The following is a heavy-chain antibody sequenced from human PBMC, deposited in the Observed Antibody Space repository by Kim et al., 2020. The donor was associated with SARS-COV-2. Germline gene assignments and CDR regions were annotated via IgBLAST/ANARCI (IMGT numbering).Heavy chain of an antibody. Sequence: GGSLRLSCAASGFTFSSYAMSWVRQAPGKGLEWVSAISGSGGSTYYADSVKGRFTISRDNSKNTLYLQMNSLRAEDTAVYYCAKRHSSSSVYYYYGMDVWGQGTTVTASS. D-gene: IGHD6-6*01. CDR1: GFTFSSYA. CDR2: ISGSGGST. J-gene: IGHJ6*02. CDR3: AKRHSSSSVYYYYGMDV. V-gene: IGHV3-23*01.